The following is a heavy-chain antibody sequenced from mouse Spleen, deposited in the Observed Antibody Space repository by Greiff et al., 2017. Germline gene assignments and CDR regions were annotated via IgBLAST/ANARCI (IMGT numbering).Heavy chain of an antibody. CDR3: ARLGGYDGLGPFDY. V-gene: IGHV1-82*01. J-gene: IGHJ2*01. D-gene: IGHD2-2*01. CDR1: GYAFSSSW. Sequence: QVQLKQSGPELVKPGASVKISCKASGYAFSSSWMNWVKQRPGKGLEWIGRIYPGDGDTNYNGKFKGKATLTADKSSSTAYMQLSSLTSEDSAVYFCARLGGYDGLGPFDYWGQGTTLTVSS. CDR2: IYPGDGDT.